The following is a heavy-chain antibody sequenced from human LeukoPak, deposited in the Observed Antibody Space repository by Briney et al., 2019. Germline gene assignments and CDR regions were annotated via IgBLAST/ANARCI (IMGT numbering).Heavy chain of an antibody. CDR3: ARSFGSSSRGFFDY. V-gene: IGHV4-39*07. D-gene: IGHD6-6*01. CDR1: GGSVTITNSY. J-gene: IGHJ4*02. CDR2: MNYGGRS. Sequence: SETLSLTCSVSGGSVTITNSYWVWIRQAPGKTLEWIGSMNYGGRSSYNPSLKRRVSMSVDTSRDQVSLKVNSVTAADTAVYYCARSFGSSSRGFFDYWGQGTLVTVSS.